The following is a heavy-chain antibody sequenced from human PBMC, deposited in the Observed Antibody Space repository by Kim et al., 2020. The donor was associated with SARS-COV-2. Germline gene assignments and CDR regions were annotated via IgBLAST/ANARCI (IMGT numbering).Heavy chain of an antibody. D-gene: IGHD6-13*01. Sequence: SETLSLTCGVSGMSLNGYYWSWFRQPPGQGLEWIGEIHHTGSSNYNPSLKSRVTMSMDTSKSQFSLNMTSVTAAVTAIYFCARNWVSSTYYSDYWGPGTLVTVSS. CDR2: IHHTGSS. V-gene: IGHV4-34*10. CDR1: GMSLNGYY. CDR3: ARNWVSSTYYSDY. J-gene: IGHJ4*02.